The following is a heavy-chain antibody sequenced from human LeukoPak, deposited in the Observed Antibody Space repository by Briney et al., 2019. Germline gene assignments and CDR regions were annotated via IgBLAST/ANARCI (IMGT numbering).Heavy chain of an antibody. CDR1: GGSISSSNYH. Sequence: PSETLSLTCIVSGGSISSSNYHWGWIRQPPGKGLEWIGSMFYSGSTYYNPSLKSRVTVSVDTSKNQFSLKLSSVTAADTAVYYCARHHRQWGKYYGMDVWGQGTTVTVSS. CDR3: ARHHRQWGKYYGMDV. CDR2: MFYSGST. V-gene: IGHV4-39*01. D-gene: IGHD3-16*01. J-gene: IGHJ6*02.